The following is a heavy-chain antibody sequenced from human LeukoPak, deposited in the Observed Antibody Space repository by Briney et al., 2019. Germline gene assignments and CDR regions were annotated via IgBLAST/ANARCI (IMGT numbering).Heavy chain of an antibody. J-gene: IGHJ4*02. Sequence: ASVKVSCKASGYTFTGYYMHWVRQAPGQGLEWMGWINPNSGGTNYAQKFQGRVTMTRDTSISTAYMELSRLRSDDTAVYYCVRHSSGWYYFDYWGQGTLVTVSS. CDR3: VRHSSGWYYFDY. V-gene: IGHV1-2*02. CDR1: GYTFTGYY. CDR2: INPNSGGT. D-gene: IGHD6-19*01.